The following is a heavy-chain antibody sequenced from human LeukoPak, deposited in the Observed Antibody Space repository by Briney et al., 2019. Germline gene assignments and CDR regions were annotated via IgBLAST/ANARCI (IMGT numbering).Heavy chain of an antibody. D-gene: IGHD5-12*01. CDR3: AKGGYDYVEISYFDY. J-gene: IGHJ4*03. CDR1: GFSFSNYA. V-gene: IGHV3-23*01. Sequence: GGSLTLSCAASGFSFSNYAMNWVRQAPGKGLEWVSLIVASSGATFYADSVKGRFTISRDKSKHTLYLQIKSLRAEDTAVYYCAKGGYDYVEISYFDYWGQGALVTVSS. CDR2: IVASSGAT.